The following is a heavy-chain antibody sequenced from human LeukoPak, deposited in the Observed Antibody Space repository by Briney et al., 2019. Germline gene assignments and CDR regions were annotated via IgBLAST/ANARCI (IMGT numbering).Heavy chain of an antibody. V-gene: IGHV1-69*04. CDR3: AREGGTTVTPFDY. CDR2: IIPILGIA. CDR1: GYTFTSYG. Sequence: ASVKVSCKASGYTFTSYGISWVRQAPGQGLEWMGRIIPILGIANYAQKFQGRVTITADKSTSTAYMELSSLRSEDTAVYYCAREGGTTVTPFDYWGQGTLVTVSS. J-gene: IGHJ4*02. D-gene: IGHD4-17*01.